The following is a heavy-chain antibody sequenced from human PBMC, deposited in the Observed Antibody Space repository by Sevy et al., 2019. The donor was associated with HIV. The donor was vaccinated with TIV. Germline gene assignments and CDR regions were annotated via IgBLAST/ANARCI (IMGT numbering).Heavy chain of an antibody. CDR1: GFTFSSNA. Sequence: GGSLRLSCAASGFTFSSNAMSWVRQAPGKGLEWVSPISGTGSITYYADSVRGRFTISRDNSNNILYLQMNSLRAEDTAVYFCAKGSHNTGWFPDYWGQGTLVTVSS. J-gene: IGHJ4*02. V-gene: IGHV3-23*01. CDR2: ISGTGSIT. CDR3: AKGSHNTGWFPDY. D-gene: IGHD6-19*01.